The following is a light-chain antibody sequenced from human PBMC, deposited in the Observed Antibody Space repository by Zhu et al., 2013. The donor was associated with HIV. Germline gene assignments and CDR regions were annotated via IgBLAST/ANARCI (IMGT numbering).Light chain of an antibody. Sequence: EIVLTQSPGTLSLSPGERATLSCRASQSVSSTYLAWYQQKPGQAPRLLIYGASSRATGIPDRFSGSGSGADFTLTISRLEPEDFAVYYCQQRSSWLPLTFGPGTKVDIK. CDR3: QQRSSWLPLT. CDR1: QSVSSTY. V-gene: IGKV3D-20*02. CDR2: GAS. J-gene: IGKJ3*01.